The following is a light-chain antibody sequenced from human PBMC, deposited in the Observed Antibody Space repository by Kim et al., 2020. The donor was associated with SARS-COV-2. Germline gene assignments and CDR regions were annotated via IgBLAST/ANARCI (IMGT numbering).Light chain of an antibody. V-gene: IGLV2-11*01. CDR1: SRDVGGYKY. J-gene: IGLJ1*01. Sequence: QSVTISCTGSSRDVGGYKYVSWYQHHPGTAPKLVIYDVNERPSGVPARFSGSKSGNTASLTISGLQAEDEADYYCLSYAGTYVFVFGTGTKVTVL. CDR3: LSYAGTYVFV. CDR2: DVN.